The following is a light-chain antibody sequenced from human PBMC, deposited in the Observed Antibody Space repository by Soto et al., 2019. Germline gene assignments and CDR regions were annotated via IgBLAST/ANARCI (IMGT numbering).Light chain of an antibody. V-gene: IGKV3-20*01. J-gene: IGKJ5*01. CDR3: QQYTGPPTT. CDR1: QTVSSNY. Sequence: EIILTQSPDTLSLSPGERATLPFRASQTVSSNYLAWCQQRPGQAPRLLIYGASTRAAGIPDRFSGSGSGTDFTLTITRLEPEDSAVYFCQQYTGPPTTFGQGTRLEI. CDR2: GAS.